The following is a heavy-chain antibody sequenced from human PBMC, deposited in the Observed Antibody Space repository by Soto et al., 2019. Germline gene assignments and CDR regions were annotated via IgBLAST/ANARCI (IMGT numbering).Heavy chain of an antibody. CDR1: GYSFSTYS. CDR3: ARGKGKEENDYYHGMDV. Sequence: QVQVVQSGAEVKKPGASVKVSCKASGYSFSTYSMHWVRQAPGHGLEWMGWINGANGNTRYSQKFKDRVSISRDTPASTGDMELSSLRSADTAVYYCARGKGKEENDYYHGMDVWGPGTTGIGSS. CDR2: INGANGNT. J-gene: IGHJ6*02. D-gene: IGHD1-1*01. V-gene: IGHV1-3*01.